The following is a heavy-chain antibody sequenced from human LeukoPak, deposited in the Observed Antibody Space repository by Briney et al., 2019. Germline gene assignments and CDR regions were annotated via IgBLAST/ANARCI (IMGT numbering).Heavy chain of an antibody. CDR3: ANSGGEEDDAFDI. V-gene: IGHV1-2*02. J-gene: IGHJ3*02. CDR1: GYTFTSYG. CDR2: INSKSGGT. Sequence: ASVKVSCKASGYTFTSYGISWVRQAPRQGLEWMGWINSKSGGTNYAQKFQGRVTMTRDTSITTAYMELSRLRSDDTAVYYCANSGGEEDDAFDIWGQGTMVTVSS. D-gene: IGHD2-15*01.